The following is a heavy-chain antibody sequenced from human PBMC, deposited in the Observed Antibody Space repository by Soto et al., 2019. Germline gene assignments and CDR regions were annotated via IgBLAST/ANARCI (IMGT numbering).Heavy chain of an antibody. Sequence: ASVKVSCKASGYTFTSYDMHWLRHAPGPRLEWMGWINAGNGNTKYSQKFQGRVTITRDTSASTAYMELSSLRSEDTAVYYCARSSSPGEDSSSRCHLDYWGKGTLVTVS. D-gene: IGHD6-19*01. CDR2: INAGNGNT. J-gene: IGHJ4*02. CDR1: GYTFTSYD. CDR3: ARSSSPGEDSSSRCHLDY. V-gene: IGHV1-3*01.